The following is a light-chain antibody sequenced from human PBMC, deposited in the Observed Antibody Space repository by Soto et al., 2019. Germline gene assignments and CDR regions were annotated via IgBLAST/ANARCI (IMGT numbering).Light chain of an antibody. Sequence: DIQMTQSPSAMSASVGDRVTITCRSSQAISNYLAWFQQKPGQAPKRLIYAASTLQSGVPSRFSGSGSGTEFTLTISSLQPEDFASYYCQQYNSYSTFGQGTKVDIK. CDR2: AAS. J-gene: IGKJ1*01. V-gene: IGKV1-17*03. CDR3: QQYNSYST. CDR1: QAISNY.